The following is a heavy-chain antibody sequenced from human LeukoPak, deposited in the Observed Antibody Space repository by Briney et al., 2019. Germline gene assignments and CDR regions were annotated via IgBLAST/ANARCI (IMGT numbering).Heavy chain of an antibody. CDR2: IDPNSGGT. J-gene: IGHJ4*02. D-gene: IGHD6-19*01. CDR1: GYTFTGYY. Sequence: ASVKVSCKASGYTFTGYYVHWVRQAPGQGLEWMGWIDPNSGGTNYAQKFQGRVTMTRDTSISTAYMELNRLISDDTAVYYCARDPNRVAGNYYFDYWGQGTLVTVSS. CDR3: ARDPNRVAGNYYFDY. V-gene: IGHV1-2*02.